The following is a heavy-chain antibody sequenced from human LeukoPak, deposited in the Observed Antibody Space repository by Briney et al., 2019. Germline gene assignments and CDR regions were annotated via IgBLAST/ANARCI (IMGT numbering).Heavy chain of an antibody. CDR2: IYHSGST. CDR3: ASLYGTLVYY. V-gene: IGHV4-38-2*01. D-gene: IGHD2-8*01. Sequence: SETLSLTCAVSGYSISSGYYWGWIRQPPGKGLEWIGSIYHSGSTYYNPFLKSRVTISVDTSKNQFSLKLSSVTAADTAVYYCASLYGTLVYYWGQGTLVTVSS. CDR1: GYSISSGYY. J-gene: IGHJ4*02.